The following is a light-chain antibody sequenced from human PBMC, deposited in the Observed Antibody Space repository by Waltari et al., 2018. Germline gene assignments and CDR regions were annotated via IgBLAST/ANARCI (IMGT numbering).Light chain of an antibody. Sequence: QSALTQPASVSGSPGQSITISCTGTSRDVGGYNYVPWYQQHPGKAPKLMIYEVSNRPSGVSNRFSGSKSGNTASLTISGLQAEDEADYYCSSYTSSSTLLFGGGTKLTVL. CDR1: SRDVGGYNY. V-gene: IGLV2-14*01. J-gene: IGLJ2*01. CDR3: SSYTSSSTLL. CDR2: EVS.